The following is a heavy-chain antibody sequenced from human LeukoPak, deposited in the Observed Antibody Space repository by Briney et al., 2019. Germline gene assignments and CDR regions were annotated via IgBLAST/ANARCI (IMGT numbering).Heavy chain of an antibody. J-gene: IGHJ4*02. V-gene: IGHV3-7*03. CDR1: GFTFSTYW. D-gene: IGHD5-24*01. CDR3: ARDWEDGYNLFDY. Sequence: GGSLRLSCAASGFTFSTYWMSWVRQAPGKGLEWVANIRQDGSDKYYVDSVKGRFTISRDNAKNPLYLQMNSLRAEDTAVYYCARDWEDGYNLFDYWGQGTLVTVSS. CDR2: IRQDGSDK.